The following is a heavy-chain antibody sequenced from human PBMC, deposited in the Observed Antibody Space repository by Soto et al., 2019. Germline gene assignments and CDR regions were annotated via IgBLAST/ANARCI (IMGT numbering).Heavy chain of an antibody. Sequence: ASVKVSCKASGYTFTSYYMHWVRQAPGQGLEWMGIINPSGGSTSYAQKFQGRVTMTRDTSTSTVYMELSSLRSEDTAVYYCAREESSRLDYDFWSCDYWGQGTLVTVSS. CDR1: GYTFTSYY. V-gene: IGHV1-46*01. D-gene: IGHD3-3*01. CDR2: INPSGGST. CDR3: AREESSRLDYDFWSCDY. J-gene: IGHJ4*02.